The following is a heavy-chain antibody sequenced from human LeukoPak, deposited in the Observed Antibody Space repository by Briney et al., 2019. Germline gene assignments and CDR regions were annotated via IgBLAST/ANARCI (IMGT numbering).Heavy chain of an antibody. CDR3: ARSGSTGYSLDY. V-gene: IGHV1-2*02. Sequence: GAPVKVSCKASGYSFTGYFIHWVRQAPGQGLEWMGCIDPNSGDTKYAQKFQGRVSMPRDTSTRTAYMELSRLRSDDTAVYFCARSGSTGYSLDYWGQGTLVTVPS. J-gene: IGHJ4*02. D-gene: IGHD3-22*01. CDR2: IDPNSGDT. CDR1: GYSFTGYF.